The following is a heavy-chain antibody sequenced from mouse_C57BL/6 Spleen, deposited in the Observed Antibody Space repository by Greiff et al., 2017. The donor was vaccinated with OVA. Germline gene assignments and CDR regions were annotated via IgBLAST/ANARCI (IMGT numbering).Heavy chain of an antibody. CDR1: GYAFTNYL. CDR2: INPGSGGT. D-gene: IGHD1-1*01. Sequence: QVQLQQSGAELVRPGTSVKVSCKASGYAFTNYLIEWVKQRPGQGLEWIGVINPGSGGTNYNEKFKGKATLTADKSSSPAYMQLSSLTSEDSAVYFCARYYGSRYAMDYWGQGTSVTVSS. CDR3: ARYYGSRYAMDY. J-gene: IGHJ4*01. V-gene: IGHV1-54*01.